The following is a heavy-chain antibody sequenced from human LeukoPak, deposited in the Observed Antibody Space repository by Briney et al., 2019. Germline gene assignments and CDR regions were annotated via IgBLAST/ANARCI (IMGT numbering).Heavy chain of an antibody. J-gene: IGHJ3*02. CDR3: ARWGRAFDI. Sequence: PGRSLRLSCAASGFTFSSYAMHWVRQAPGKGLEWVSYISSGSTTIYYADSVKGRFAISRDNAKNSLYLQMNSLRDEDTAVYYCARWGRAFDIWGQGTVVTVSS. V-gene: IGHV3-48*02. D-gene: IGHD7-27*01. CDR1: GFTFSSYA. CDR2: ISSGSTTI.